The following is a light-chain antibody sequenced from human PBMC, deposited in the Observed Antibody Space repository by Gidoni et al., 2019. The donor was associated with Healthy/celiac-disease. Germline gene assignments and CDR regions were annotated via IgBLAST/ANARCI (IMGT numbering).Light chain of an antibody. CDR3: NSRDSSGNHFVV. Sequence: SELTQDPAVSVALGQTVRITCQGDSLRSYYASWYQQKPGQAPVLVIYGKNNRPSGIPDRFSGSSSGNTASLTITGAQAEDEADYYCNSRDSSGNHFVVFGGGTKLTVL. V-gene: IGLV3-19*01. CDR2: GKN. CDR1: SLRSYY. J-gene: IGLJ2*01.